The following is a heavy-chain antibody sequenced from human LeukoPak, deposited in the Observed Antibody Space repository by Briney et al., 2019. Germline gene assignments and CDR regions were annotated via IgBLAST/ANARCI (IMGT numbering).Heavy chain of an antibody. Sequence: GGSLRLSCAASGFTFSSYGMHWVRQAPGKGLEWVAVIWYDGSNKYYADSVKGRFTISRDNSKNTLYLQMNSLRAEDTAVYYCARDLGEMATLGSNYYYYYYGMDVWGQGTTVTVSS. CDR2: IWYDGSNK. J-gene: IGHJ6*02. CDR3: ARDLGEMATLGSNYYYYYYGMDV. CDR1: GFTFSSYG. V-gene: IGHV3-33*01. D-gene: IGHD5-24*01.